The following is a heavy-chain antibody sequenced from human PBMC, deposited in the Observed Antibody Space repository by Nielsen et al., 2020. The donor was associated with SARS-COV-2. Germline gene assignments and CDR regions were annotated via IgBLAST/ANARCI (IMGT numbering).Heavy chain of an antibody. D-gene: IGHD1-14*01. CDR3: ASGMVSTRFDP. CDR1: GGTFSSYA. CDR2: IIPIFGTA. Sequence: SVKVSGKASGGTFSSYAISWVRQAPGQGLEWMGGIIPIFGTANYAQKFQGRVTITADKSTSTAYMELSSLRSEDTAVYYCASGMVSTRFDPWGQGTLVTVSS. J-gene: IGHJ5*02. V-gene: IGHV1-69*06.